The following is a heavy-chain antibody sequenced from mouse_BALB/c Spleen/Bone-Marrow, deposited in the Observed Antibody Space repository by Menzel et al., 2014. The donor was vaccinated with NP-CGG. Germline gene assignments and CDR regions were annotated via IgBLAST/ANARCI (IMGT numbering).Heavy chain of an antibody. Sequence: SGAELVKPGASVKLSCKASGYTFTSYYMYWVKQRPGQGLEWIGGINPSNGGTNFNEKFKSKATLTVDKSSSTAYMQLSSLTSEDSAVYYCTRYGYDPLYAMDYWGQGTSATVSS. J-gene: IGHJ4*01. V-gene: IGHV1S81*02. CDR3: TRYGYDPLYAMDY. CDR2: INPSNGGT. D-gene: IGHD2-3*01. CDR1: GYTFTSYY.